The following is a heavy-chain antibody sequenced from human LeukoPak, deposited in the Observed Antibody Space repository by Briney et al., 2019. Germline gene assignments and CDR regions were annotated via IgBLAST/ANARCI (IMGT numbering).Heavy chain of an antibody. CDR3: ASSSLTRYYDILTGGFDY. Sequence: GGSLRLSCAASGFTFSSYAMHWVRQAPGKGLEWVAVISYDGSNKYYADSVKGRFTISRDNSKNTLYLQMNSLRAEDTAVYYCASSSLTRYYDILTGGFDYWSQGTLVTVSS. J-gene: IGHJ4*02. CDR2: ISYDGSNK. V-gene: IGHV3-30-3*01. CDR1: GFTFSSYA. D-gene: IGHD3-9*01.